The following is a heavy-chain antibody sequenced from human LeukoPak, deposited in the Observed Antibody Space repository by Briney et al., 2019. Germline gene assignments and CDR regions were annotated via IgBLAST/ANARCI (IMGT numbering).Heavy chain of an antibody. CDR3: ARVWELLTPDY. Sequence: ASVKVSCKASGYTFTSYGISWVRQAPGQGLEWMGWINPNSGGTNYAQKFQGRVTMTRDTSISTAYMELSRLRSDDTAVYYCARVWELLTPDYWGQGTLVTVSS. D-gene: IGHD1-26*01. J-gene: IGHJ4*02. V-gene: IGHV1-2*02. CDR1: GYTFTSYG. CDR2: INPNSGGT.